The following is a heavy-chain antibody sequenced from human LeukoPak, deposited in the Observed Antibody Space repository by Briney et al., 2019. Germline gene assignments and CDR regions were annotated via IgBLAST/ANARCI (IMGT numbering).Heavy chain of an antibody. CDR3: AKDAYCSGGSCYPNFDY. J-gene: IGHJ4*02. D-gene: IGHD2-15*01. CDR1: GFTLSSYW. V-gene: IGHV3-7*03. Sequence: GGSLRLSCAASGFTLSSYWMSWVRQAPGKGLEWVANINQDGSQKYYVDSVKGRFTISRDNAKNSLYLQMNSLRAEDTAVYYCAKDAYCSGGSCYPNFDYWGQGTLVTVSS. CDR2: INQDGSQK.